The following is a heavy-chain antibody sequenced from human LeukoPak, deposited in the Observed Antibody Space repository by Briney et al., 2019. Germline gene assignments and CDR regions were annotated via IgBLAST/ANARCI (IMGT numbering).Heavy chain of an antibody. CDR1: GGSFSGYY. CDR2: INHSGST. V-gene: IGHV4-34*01. CDR3: ARGLLVDY. D-gene: IGHD2-15*01. J-gene: IGHJ4*02. Sequence: SETLSLTCAVYGGSFSGYYWSWIRQPPGKGLEWIGEINHSGSTNYNPSLKSRVTISVDTSKNQFSLKLSSVTAADTAVYYCARGLLVDYWGQGTLVAVSS.